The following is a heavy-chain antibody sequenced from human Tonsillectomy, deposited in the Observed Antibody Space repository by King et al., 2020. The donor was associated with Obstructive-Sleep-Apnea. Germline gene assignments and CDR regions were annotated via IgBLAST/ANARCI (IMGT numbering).Heavy chain of an antibody. CDR1: GGSISSGGYS. CDR2: IYYGGNT. D-gene: IGHD5-12*01. CDR3: ASTWISDFDY. V-gene: IGHV4-30-4*07. Sequence: QLQESGPGLVKPSQTLSLTCAVSGGSISSGGYSWSWIPQPRGKGLEWIGYIYYGGNTYYSPSLKSRVTMSVDTSNNQFSLTLSSVTAADTAVYYCASTWISDFDYWGQGTLVTVSS. J-gene: IGHJ4*02.